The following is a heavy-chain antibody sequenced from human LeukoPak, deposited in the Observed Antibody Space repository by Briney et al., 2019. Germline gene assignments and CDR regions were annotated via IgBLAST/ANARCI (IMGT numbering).Heavy chain of an antibody. Sequence: SETLSLTCTVSGGSISSSGYYWGWIRQPPGKGLEWIGSIYYSGSTYYNPSLKSRVTISVDTSKNQFSLKLSSVTAADTAVYYCASFNYYGSGSYRDYWGQGTLVTVSS. V-gene: IGHV4-39*01. J-gene: IGHJ4*02. D-gene: IGHD3-10*01. CDR3: ASFNYYGSGSYRDY. CDR1: GGSISSSGYY. CDR2: IYYSGST.